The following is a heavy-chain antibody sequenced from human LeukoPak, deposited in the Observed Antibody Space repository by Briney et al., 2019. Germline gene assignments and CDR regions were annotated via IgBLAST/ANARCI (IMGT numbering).Heavy chain of an antibody. V-gene: IGHV3-30*18. Sequence: GRSLRLSCAASGFTFSSYGMHWVRQAPGKGLEWVAVISYDGSNKYYPDSVKGRFTISRDNAKNTLYLQMNSLRAEDTAVYYCAKVSDYVWGSYRNDVFDIWGQGTMVTVSS. CDR1: GFTFSSYG. CDR3: AKVSDYVWGSYRNDVFDI. CDR2: ISYDGSNK. D-gene: IGHD3-16*02. J-gene: IGHJ3*02.